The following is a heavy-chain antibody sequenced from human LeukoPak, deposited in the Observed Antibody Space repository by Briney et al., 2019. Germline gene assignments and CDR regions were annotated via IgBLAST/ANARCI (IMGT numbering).Heavy chain of an antibody. V-gene: IGHV1-69*06. CDR2: IIPIFGTA. D-gene: IGHD3-22*01. CDR3: AREDYYDSGSSDY. CDR1: GGTFSRYT. J-gene: IGHJ4*02. Sequence: ASVKVSCKASGGTFSRYTIRWERQAPGQGLEWMGGIIPIFGTANYAQKFQGRVTITADKSTSTAYMELSSLRSEDTAIYYCAREDYYDSGSSDYWGQGTLVTVSS.